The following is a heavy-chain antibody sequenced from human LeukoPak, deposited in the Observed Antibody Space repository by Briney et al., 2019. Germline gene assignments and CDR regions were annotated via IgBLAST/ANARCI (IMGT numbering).Heavy chain of an antibody. Sequence: GGSLRLSCAASGFTFSSYSMNWVRQAPGKGLEWVSSISSSSSYIYYADSVKGRFTISRDNAKNSLYLQMNSLRAEDTAVYYCARGDILTGYHGYWGQGTLVTVSS. CDR2: ISSSSSYI. CDR3: ARGDILTGYHGY. J-gene: IGHJ4*02. CDR1: GFTFSSYS. D-gene: IGHD3-9*01. V-gene: IGHV3-21*01.